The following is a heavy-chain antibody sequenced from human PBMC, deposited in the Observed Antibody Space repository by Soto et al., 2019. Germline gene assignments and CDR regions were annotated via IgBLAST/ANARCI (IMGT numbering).Heavy chain of an antibody. CDR3: AKDRGYCSGGSCYLFDY. Sequence: GGSLRLSCAASGFTFDDYAMHWVRQAPGKGLEWVSGISWNSGSIGYADSVKGRFTISRDNAKNSLYLQMNSLRAEDTALYYCAKDRGYCSGGSCYLFDYWGQGTLVTVSS. V-gene: IGHV3-9*01. J-gene: IGHJ4*02. CDR1: GFTFDDYA. CDR2: ISWNSGSI. D-gene: IGHD2-15*01.